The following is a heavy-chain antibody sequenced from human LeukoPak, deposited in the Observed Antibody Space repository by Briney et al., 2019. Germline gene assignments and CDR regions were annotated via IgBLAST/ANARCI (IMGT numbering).Heavy chain of an antibody. J-gene: IGHJ6*04. CDR2: ISSSSSYI. CDR1: GFTFSSYS. Sequence: PGGSLRLSCAASGFTFSSYSMNWVRQAPGKGLEWVSSISSSSSYIYYADSVKGRFTISRDNAKNSLYLQMNSLRAEDTAVYYCARGRRAAAGLYYGMDVWGKGTTVTVSS. CDR3: ARGRRAAAGLYYGMDV. D-gene: IGHD6-13*01. V-gene: IGHV3-21*01.